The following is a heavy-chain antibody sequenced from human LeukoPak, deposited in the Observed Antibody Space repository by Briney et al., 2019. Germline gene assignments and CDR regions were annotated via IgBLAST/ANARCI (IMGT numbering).Heavy chain of an antibody. CDR1: GGSFSGYY. V-gene: IGHV4-34*01. J-gene: IGHJ6*02. CDR3: ARGSYCSGGSCYFYYYYGMDV. D-gene: IGHD2-15*01. Sequence: SETLSLTCAVYGGSFSGYYWSWIRQPPGKGLEWIGEINHSGSTNYNPSLKSRVAISVDTSKNQFSLKLSSVTAADTAVYYCARGSYCSGGSCYFYYYYGMDVWGQGTTVTVSS. CDR2: INHSGST.